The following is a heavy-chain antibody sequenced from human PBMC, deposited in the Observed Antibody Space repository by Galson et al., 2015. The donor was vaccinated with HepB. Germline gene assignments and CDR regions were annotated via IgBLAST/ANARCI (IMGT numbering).Heavy chain of an antibody. J-gene: IGHJ3*02. V-gene: IGHV3-72*01. CDR2: TGNRAKSYST. D-gene: IGHD3-22*01. Sequence: GKGLEWVGRTGNRAKSYSTEYVASVKGRFTISRDDSKKSVYLQMNSLKMEDTAVYYCARRRYYGTSGYYSYGFDIWGQGTMVTVSS. CDR3: ARRRYYGTSGYYSYGFDI.